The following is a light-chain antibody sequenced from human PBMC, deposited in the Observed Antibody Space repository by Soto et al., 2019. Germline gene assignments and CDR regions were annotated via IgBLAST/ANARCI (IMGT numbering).Light chain of an antibody. CDR1: TSNIGSNI. CDR3: AAWDDDLNGLV. Sequence: QCLLTQPPSASGTPGQRITIACSGRTSNIGSNIVSWYHHLPGATPKLLIYNNNQRPSGVPDRFFASKSGTSASLAISGLQPEDESHYYCAAWDDDLNGLVFGGGTKVTVL. CDR2: NNN. J-gene: IGLJ3*02. V-gene: IGLV1-44*01.